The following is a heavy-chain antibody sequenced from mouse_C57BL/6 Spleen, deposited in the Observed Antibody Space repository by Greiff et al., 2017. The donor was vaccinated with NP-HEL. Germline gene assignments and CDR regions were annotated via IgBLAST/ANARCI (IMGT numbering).Heavy chain of an antibody. J-gene: IGHJ3*01. D-gene: IGHD2-4*01. CDR3: ARDSLYDYDPFAY. Sequence: DVMLVESGGGLVKPGGSLKLSCAASGFTFSSYAMSWVRQTPEKRLEWVATISDGGSYTYYPDNVKGRFTISRDNAKNNLYLQMSHLKSEDTAMYYCARDSLYDYDPFAYWGQGTLVTVSA. CDR2: ISDGGSYT. CDR1: GFTFSSYA. V-gene: IGHV5-4*01.